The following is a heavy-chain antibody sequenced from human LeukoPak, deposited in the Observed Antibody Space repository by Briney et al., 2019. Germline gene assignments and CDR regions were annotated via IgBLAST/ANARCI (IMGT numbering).Heavy chain of an antibody. Sequence: AASVKVSCKASGYTFTGYYMHWVRQAPGQGLEWMGWINPNSGGTNYAQKFQGRVTMTRDTSISTAYMELSRLRSDDTAVYYCARGSPPRRNYDSSGYYSYYFDYWGQGTLVTVSP. V-gene: IGHV1-2*02. CDR3: ARGSPPRRNYDSSGYYSYYFDY. CDR2: INPNSGGT. D-gene: IGHD3-22*01. J-gene: IGHJ4*02. CDR1: GYTFTGYY.